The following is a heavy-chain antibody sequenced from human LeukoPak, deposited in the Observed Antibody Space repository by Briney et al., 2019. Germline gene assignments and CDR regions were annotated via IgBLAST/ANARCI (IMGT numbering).Heavy chain of an antibody. Sequence: ASVKVSCKASGYTFTSYGMNWVRQAPGQGLEWMGWINTNTGNPTYAQGFTGRFVFSLDTSVSTAYLQISSLKAEDTAVYYCARVSREAMVRGVLYFDYWGQGTLVTVSS. CDR1: GYTFTSYG. D-gene: IGHD3-10*01. CDR2: INTNTGNP. J-gene: IGHJ4*02. V-gene: IGHV7-4-1*02. CDR3: ARVSREAMVRGVLYFDY.